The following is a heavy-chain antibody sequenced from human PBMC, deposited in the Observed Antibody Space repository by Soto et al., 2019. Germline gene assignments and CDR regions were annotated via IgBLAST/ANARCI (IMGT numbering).Heavy chain of an antibody. CDR3: AKQIGAAAGNSYFDY. CDR1: GFTFSRFA. Sequence: EVQLLESGGALMQPGGSLRLSCAASGFTFSRFAMSWVRQAPGKGLAWVSSTSGSGGSTYYAGSVKGRLTVSRDNSKNTLYVQMNNLRAEDTAVYYCAKQIGAAAGNSYFDYWGQGTLVTVSS. CDR2: TSGSGGST. V-gene: IGHV3-23*01. D-gene: IGHD6-13*01. J-gene: IGHJ4*02.